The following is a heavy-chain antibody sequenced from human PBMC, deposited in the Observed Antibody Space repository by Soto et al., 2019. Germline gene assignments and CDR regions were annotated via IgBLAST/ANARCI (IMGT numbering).Heavy chain of an antibody. CDR3: AKDKSRGVTVTPDY. V-gene: IGHV3-23*01. D-gene: IGHD4-17*01. Sequence: EVQLLESGGGLVQPGGSLRLSCAVSGFTFSSYAMSWVRQAPGKGPEWVSSISGAGGVTHYADSVRGRFTISRDNSKNTLYLQMNSLRAEDTAVYYCAKDKSRGVTVTPDYWGQETLVTVSS. CDR2: ISGAGGVT. J-gene: IGHJ4*02. CDR1: GFTFSSYA.